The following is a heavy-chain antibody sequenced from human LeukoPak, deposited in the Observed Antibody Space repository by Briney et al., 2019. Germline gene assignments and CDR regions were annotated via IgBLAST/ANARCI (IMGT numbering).Heavy chain of an antibody. D-gene: IGHD2-21*02. V-gene: IGHV1-46*01. J-gene: IGHJ4*02. CDR2: INPTGGST. CDR3: ARDHYHKIHSVMVTAPDY. CDR1: GYTFTSYY. Sequence: VASVKVSCKASGYTFTSYYMHWVRQAPGEGLEWMGIINPTGGSTSYAQKFQGRVTMTRDTSTSTVYMELSSLRSEDTAVYYCARDHYHKIHSVMVTAPDYWGQGTLVIVS.